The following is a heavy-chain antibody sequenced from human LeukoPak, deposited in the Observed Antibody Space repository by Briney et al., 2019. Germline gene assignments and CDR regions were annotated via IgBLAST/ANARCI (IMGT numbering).Heavy chain of an antibody. CDR1: GYTFTSYD. D-gene: IGHD3-10*01. J-gene: IGHJ4*02. CDR2: MNPNSGNT. CDR3: ASGGSMVRGVNEDY. Sequence: GASVTVSCKASGYTFTSYDINWVRQATGQGLEWMGWMNPNSGNTGYAQKFQGRVTMTRNTSISTAYMELSSLRSEDTAVYYCASGGSMVRGVNEDYWGQGTLVTVSS. V-gene: IGHV1-8*01.